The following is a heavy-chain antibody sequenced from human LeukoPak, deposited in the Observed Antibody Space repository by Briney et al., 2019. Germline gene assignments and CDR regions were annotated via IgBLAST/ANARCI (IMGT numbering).Heavy chain of an antibody. J-gene: IGHJ4*02. V-gene: IGHV4-61*02. CDR2: VYTSGST. D-gene: IGHD1-26*01. CDR3: ARDNVVDATSGIDY. Sequence: PPQTLSLTCTVSGGSISSGSYYWSWIRQPAGKGLEWIGRVYTSGSTNYNPSLKSRVTISVDTSKNQFSLKLTSMTAADTAVYFCARDNVVDATSGIDYWGQGTLVTVSS. CDR1: GGSISSGSYY.